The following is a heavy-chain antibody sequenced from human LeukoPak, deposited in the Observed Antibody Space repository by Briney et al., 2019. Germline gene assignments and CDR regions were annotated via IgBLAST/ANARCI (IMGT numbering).Heavy chain of an antibody. CDR2: ISAYNGNT. V-gene: IGHV1-18*01. D-gene: IGHD2-2*01. CDR1: GYTFTSYG. J-gene: IGHJ4*02. Sequence: ASVKVSCKASGYTFTSYGISWVRQAPGQGLEWMGWISAYNGNTNYAQNLQGRVTMTTDTSTSTAYMELRSLRSDDTAVYYCARDNIVVVPAAFDYWGQGTLVTVSS. CDR3: ARDNIVVVPAAFDY.